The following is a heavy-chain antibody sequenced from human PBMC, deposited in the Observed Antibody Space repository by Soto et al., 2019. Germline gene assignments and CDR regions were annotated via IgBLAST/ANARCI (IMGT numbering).Heavy chain of an antibody. D-gene: IGHD2-8*02. J-gene: IGHJ4*02. V-gene: IGHV3-30*03. CDR2: ISYDGSNK. CDR1: GSTFSSYG. Sequence: GGSLRLSCAASGSTFSSYGMHWVRQAPGKGLEWVAVISYDGSNKYYADSVKGRFTISRDNSKNTLYLQMNSLRAEDTAVYYCARDKITGLFDYWGQGTLVTVSS. CDR3: ARDKITGLFDY.